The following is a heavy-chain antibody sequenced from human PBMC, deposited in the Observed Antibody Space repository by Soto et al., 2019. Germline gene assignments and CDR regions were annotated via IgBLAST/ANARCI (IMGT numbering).Heavy chain of an antibody. Sequence: EVQLVESGGGLVKPGGSLRLSCAASGFTFSSYSMNWVRQAPGKGLEWVSSISSSSSYIYYADSVKGRFTISRDNAKNSLYLQMNRLRAEDTAVYYCARAPYYYDSSGYFAYWGQGTLVTVSS. CDR2: ISSSSSYI. D-gene: IGHD3-22*01. J-gene: IGHJ4*02. CDR3: ARAPYYYDSSGYFAY. V-gene: IGHV3-21*01. CDR1: GFTFSSYS.